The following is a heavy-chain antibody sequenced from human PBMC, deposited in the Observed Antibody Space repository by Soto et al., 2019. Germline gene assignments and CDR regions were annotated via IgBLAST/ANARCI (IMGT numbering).Heavy chain of an antibody. CDR1: GFTFSGYG. CDR3: AKGVPSPTQHAFDI. J-gene: IGHJ3*02. Sequence: SCGASGFTFSGYGMNWFGEARWKGLEWVAMISYDGSDKYFSDSVKGRLTISRDNSKNTVSLEMNSLRTKDTAAYYCAKGVPSPTQHAFDIWGQGTMVTVSS. V-gene: IGHV3-30*18. CDR2: ISYDGSDK.